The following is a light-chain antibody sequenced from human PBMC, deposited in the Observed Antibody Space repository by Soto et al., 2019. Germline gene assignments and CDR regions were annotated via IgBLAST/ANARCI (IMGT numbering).Light chain of an antibody. V-gene: IGLV2-14*01. CDR1: SSDVGAYNY. CDR2: EVS. J-gene: IGLJ3*02. Sequence: QSVLTQPASVSGSPGQSITISCTGTSSDVGAYNYVSWYQQHPDKAPKVMIYEVSNRPSGISNRFSGSKSGQTASLSISGLQAEDEADYYCSSYTNSFTGVFGGGTKVTVL. CDR3: SSYTNSFTGV.